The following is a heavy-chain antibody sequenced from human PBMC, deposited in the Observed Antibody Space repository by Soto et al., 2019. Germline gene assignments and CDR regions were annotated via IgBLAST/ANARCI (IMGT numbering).Heavy chain of an antibody. CDR2: IWYDGSNK. CDR1: GFTFSSYG. V-gene: IGHV3-33*01. Sequence: GGSLRLSCAASGFTFSSYGMHWVRQAPGKGLEWVAVIWYDGSNKYYADSVKGRFTISRDNSKNTLYLQMNSLRAEDTAVYYCARDTSRYYGSGSYYTASDAFDIWGQGTMVTVSS. CDR3: ARDTSRYYGSGSYYTASDAFDI. J-gene: IGHJ3*02. D-gene: IGHD3-10*01.